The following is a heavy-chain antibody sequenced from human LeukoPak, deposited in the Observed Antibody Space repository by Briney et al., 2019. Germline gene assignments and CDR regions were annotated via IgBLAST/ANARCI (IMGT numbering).Heavy chain of an antibody. CDR1: GFTFSNYA. J-gene: IGHJ4*02. Sequence: GGSLRLSCAASGFTFSNYAMSWVRQAPGKGLEWVGRIKSKTDGGTTDYAAPVKGRFTIPRDDSKNTLYLQMNSLKTEDTAVYYCTTDPHYYDSSGYYLRVPFDYWGQGTLVTVSS. D-gene: IGHD3-22*01. CDR2: IKSKTDGGTT. CDR3: TTDPHYYDSSGYYLRVPFDY. V-gene: IGHV3-15*01.